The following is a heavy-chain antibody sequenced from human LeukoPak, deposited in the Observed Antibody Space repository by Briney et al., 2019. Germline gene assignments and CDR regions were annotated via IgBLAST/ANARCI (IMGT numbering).Heavy chain of an antibody. Sequence: GGSLRLSCATSGFTFSHYGMHWVRQAPGKGLEWVAVIWYDGSNEYNADSVKGRFTISRDNSKNTLFLQVNTLRAEDTAVYYCAREIWDRGKFYLDSWGQGTLVTVSS. CDR1: GFTFSHYG. CDR2: IWYDGSNE. D-gene: IGHD3-16*01. CDR3: AREIWDRGKFYLDS. V-gene: IGHV3-33*01. J-gene: IGHJ4*02.